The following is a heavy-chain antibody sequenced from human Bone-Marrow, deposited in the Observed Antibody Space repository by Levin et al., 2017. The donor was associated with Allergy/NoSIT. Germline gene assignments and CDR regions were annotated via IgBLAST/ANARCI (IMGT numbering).Heavy chain of an antibody. CDR2: ISWNSGSI. CDR3: ARLSPFVTYYYDSSGSLREGMFDY. J-gene: IGHJ4*02. D-gene: IGHD3-22*01. V-gene: IGHV3-9*01. Sequence: GGSLRLSCAASGFTFDDYAMHWVRQAPGKGLEWVSGISWNSGSIGYADSVKGRFTISRDNAKNSLYLQMNSLRAEDTALYYCARLSPFVTYYYDSSGSLREGMFDYWGQGTLVTVSS. CDR1: GFTFDDYA.